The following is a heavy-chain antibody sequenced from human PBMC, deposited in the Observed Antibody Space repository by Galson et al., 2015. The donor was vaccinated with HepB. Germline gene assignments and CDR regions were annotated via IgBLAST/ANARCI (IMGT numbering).Heavy chain of an antibody. CDR3: ARVRIPYEFWDYGMDV. CDR1: GYTFTSYY. D-gene: IGHD3-3*01. CDR2: INPSGGST. V-gene: IGHV1-46*01. J-gene: IGHJ6*02. Sequence: SVKVSCKASGYTFTSYYMHWVRQAPGQGLEWMGIINPSGGSTTYAQKSQGRVTMTRVPSTSTVYMELSSLRSEDTAVYYCARVRIPYEFWDYGMDVWGQGTTVTVSS.